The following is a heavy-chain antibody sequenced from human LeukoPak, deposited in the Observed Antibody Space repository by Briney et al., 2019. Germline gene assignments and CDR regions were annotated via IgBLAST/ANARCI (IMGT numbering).Heavy chain of an antibody. D-gene: IGHD2-2*01. CDR3: ARVTVVPAAIASSSVDY. V-gene: IGHV4-34*01. CDR1: GGSFSGYF. CDR2: INHGGST. J-gene: IGHJ4*02. Sequence: SETLSLTCAVYGGSFSGYFWTWIRQPPGKGLEWIGEINHGGSTNYNPSLKSRVTISVDTSKNQFSLKLSSVTAADTAVYYCARVTVVPAAIASSSVDYWGQGTLVAVSS.